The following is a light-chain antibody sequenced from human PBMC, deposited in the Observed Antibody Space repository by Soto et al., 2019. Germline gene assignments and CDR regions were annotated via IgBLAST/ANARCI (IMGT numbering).Light chain of an antibody. V-gene: IGLV2-14*01. CDR2: EVT. Sequence: QSALTQPASVSGSPGQSITISCTGTSSDIGGFGYVSWYQQPPGKAPKLLIFEVTHRPSGISDRFSGSKSDNTASLTISGLQAEEEAHYYCSSYTSSTTLVFGGGTKLTVL. CDR1: SSDIGGFGY. J-gene: IGLJ2*01. CDR3: SSYTSSTTLV.